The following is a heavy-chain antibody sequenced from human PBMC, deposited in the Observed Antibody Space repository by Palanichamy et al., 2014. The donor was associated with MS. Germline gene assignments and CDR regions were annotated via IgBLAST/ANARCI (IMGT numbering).Heavy chain of an antibody. CDR1: DGSIRSSSYY. V-gene: IGHV4-39*01. CDR2: IYHSGTT. Sequence: QVQLQESGPGLAKPSETLSLTCTVSDGSIRSSSYYWGWIRQPPGKGLEWIASIYHSGTTYLNPSLKSRVTISIDTSKNQSSLKLSSVTAADTAVYYCARLVGAAGTWDYWGQGTLVTVSS. D-gene: IGHD6-13*01. CDR3: ARLVGAAGTWDY. J-gene: IGHJ4*02.